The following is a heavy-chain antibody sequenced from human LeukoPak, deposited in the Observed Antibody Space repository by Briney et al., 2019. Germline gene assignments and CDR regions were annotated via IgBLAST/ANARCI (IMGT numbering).Heavy chain of an antibody. Sequence: GGSPRLSCAASGFTFSSHWMSWVRQAPGKGLEWVAHIRQDGSEKYYLDSVKGRFTISRDNAKNSLYLQMNNLRAEDTAVYYCTRDTPVVAAIGAHWGQGTLVTVSS. CDR3: TRDTPVVAAIGAH. D-gene: IGHD2-15*01. CDR2: IRQDGSEK. CDR1: GFTFSSHW. V-gene: IGHV3-7*01. J-gene: IGHJ4*02.